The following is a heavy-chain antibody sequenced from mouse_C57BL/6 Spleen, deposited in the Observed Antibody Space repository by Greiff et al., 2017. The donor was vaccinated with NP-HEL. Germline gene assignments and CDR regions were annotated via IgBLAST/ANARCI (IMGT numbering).Heavy chain of an antibody. Sequence: EVHLVESGGGLVQPGGSLKLSCAASGFTFSDYYMYWVRQTPEKRLEWVAYISNGGGSTYYPDTVKGRFTISRDNAKNTLYLQMSRLKSEDTAMYYCARRGYSNYNYAMDYWGQGTSVTVSS. CDR2: ISNGGGST. J-gene: IGHJ4*01. V-gene: IGHV5-12*01. CDR3: ARRGYSNYNYAMDY. D-gene: IGHD2-5*01. CDR1: GFTFSDYY.